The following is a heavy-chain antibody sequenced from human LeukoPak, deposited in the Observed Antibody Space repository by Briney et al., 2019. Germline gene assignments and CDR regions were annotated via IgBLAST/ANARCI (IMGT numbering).Heavy chain of an antibody. CDR2: IGGNGGST. CDR3: AKARSGSFFDY. J-gene: IGHJ4*02. V-gene: IGHV3-23*01. Sequence: PGGSLRLSCAASRFTFSNYAMSWVRQAPGKGLEWVSAIGGNGGSTYYADSVKGRFTISRDNSKDTLYLQMNSLRAEDTAIYYCAKARSGSFFDYWGQGTLVTVSS. CDR1: RFTFSNYA. D-gene: IGHD3-3*01.